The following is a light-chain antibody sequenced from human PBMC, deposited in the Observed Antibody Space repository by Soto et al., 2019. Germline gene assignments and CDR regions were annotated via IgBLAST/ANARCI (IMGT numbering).Light chain of an antibody. J-gene: IGLJ2*01. CDR1: SSNIGSTT. Sequence: QSVLTQPPSASGTPGQRVTISCSGSSSNIGSTTVNWYQQRPGTAPKLRIYSNNQRPSGVPDRFSGSKSGTSASLAISGLQSEDEADYYCAAWDDSLNGVFGGGTKLTVL. CDR3: AAWDDSLNGV. V-gene: IGLV1-44*01. CDR2: SNN.